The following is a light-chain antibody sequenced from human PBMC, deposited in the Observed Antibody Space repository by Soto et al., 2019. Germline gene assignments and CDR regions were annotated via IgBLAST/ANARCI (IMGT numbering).Light chain of an antibody. V-gene: IGKV3-20*01. J-gene: IGKJ1*01. CDR3: QQYSNSPRT. Sequence: EIVLTQSPGTLSLSPGERATLSCRASQSVSGTYLAWYQQKPGQAPRLLIYGASSRATGIPDRFSGSGSGTAFTLTISRLEPEDFAVYYCQQYSNSPRTFGQGTKVEIK. CDR1: QSVSGTY. CDR2: GAS.